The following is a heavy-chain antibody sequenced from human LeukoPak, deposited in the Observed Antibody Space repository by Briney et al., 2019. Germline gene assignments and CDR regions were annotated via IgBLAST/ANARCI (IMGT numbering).Heavy chain of an antibody. CDR3: ARSRGGQWLVRRSPSASFDY. CDR2: IDYSETT. Sequence: SETLSLTCTVSGGSISNYYWSWVRQPPGKGLEWIGYIDYSETTNYSPSLKSRVTMSVDTSNNQFALKLSSVNAADTAVYYCARSRGGQWLVRRSPSASFDYWGQGTLVTVSS. V-gene: IGHV4-59*01. CDR1: GGSISNYY. D-gene: IGHD6-19*01. J-gene: IGHJ4*02.